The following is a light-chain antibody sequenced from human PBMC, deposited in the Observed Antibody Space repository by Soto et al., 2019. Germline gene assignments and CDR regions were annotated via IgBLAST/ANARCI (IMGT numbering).Light chain of an antibody. J-gene: IGLJ2*01. CDR2: LNSDGSH. Sequence: QLVLTQSPSASASLGASVKLTCTLSSRHSNYAIAWHQQQPEKGPRYLMKLNSDGSHSRGDGIPDRFSGSSSGPERYLIISSLQSEDEADYYCQTWGTGTVVFGGGTKVTVL. CDR3: QTWGTGTVV. CDR1: SRHSNYA. V-gene: IGLV4-69*02.